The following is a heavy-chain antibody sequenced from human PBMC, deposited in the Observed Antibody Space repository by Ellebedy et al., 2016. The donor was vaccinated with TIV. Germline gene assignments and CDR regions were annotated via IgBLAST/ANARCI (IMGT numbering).Heavy chain of an antibody. CDR2: FDPEDGET. CDR1: GYTLTELS. Sequence: ASVKVSXKVSGYTLTELSMHWVRQAPGKGLEWMGGFDPEDGETIYAQKFQGRVTMTEDTSTDTAYMELSSLRSEDTAVYYCATVNGAPAVAGIYYGMDVWGQGTTVTVSS. D-gene: IGHD6-13*01. V-gene: IGHV1-24*01. CDR3: ATVNGAPAVAGIYYGMDV. J-gene: IGHJ6*02.